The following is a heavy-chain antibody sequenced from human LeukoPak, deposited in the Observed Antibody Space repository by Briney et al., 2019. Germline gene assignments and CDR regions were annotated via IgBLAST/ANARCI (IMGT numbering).Heavy chain of an antibody. CDR2: ITVSGTNT. CDR3: ARFIIALNSAYDT. J-gene: IGHJ3*02. Sequence: PGGSLRLSCAASGFTLSINAMSWVRRAPRKGLEWVSGITVSGTNTYDADSVKGRFTISRDNSKNAVYLQMNSLRAEDTAVYYCARFIIALNSAYDTWGQGTMVTVSS. V-gene: IGHV3-23*01. CDR1: GFTLSINA. D-gene: IGHD2/OR15-2a*01.